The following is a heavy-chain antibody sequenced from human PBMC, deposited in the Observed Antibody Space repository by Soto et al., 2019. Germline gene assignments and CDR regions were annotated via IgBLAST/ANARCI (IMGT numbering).Heavy chain of an antibody. CDR1: GFTFSSYA. Sequence: EVQLLESGGGLVQPGGSLRLSCAASGFTFSSYAMSWVRQAPGKGLEWVSAISGSGGSTYYADSVKGRFTISRDNSKNPLYLQMNSLRAEDTAVYYCAKDRSSFYYGDYGPYFDYWGQGTLVTVSS. CDR3: AKDRSSFYYGDYGPYFDY. V-gene: IGHV3-23*01. J-gene: IGHJ4*02. CDR2: ISGSGGST. D-gene: IGHD4-17*01.